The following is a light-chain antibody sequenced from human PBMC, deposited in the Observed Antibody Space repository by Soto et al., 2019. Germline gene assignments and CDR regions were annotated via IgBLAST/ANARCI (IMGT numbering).Light chain of an antibody. Sequence: EIVLTQSPGTLSLSPGERATLSCRASQSVSSSYLAWYQQKPGQAPRLLIYGASSRDTCIPDRCSGSASGTDFPLTISRLEPEDFAVYYCQQYGSSPLTFGGGTKVEIK. CDR2: GAS. J-gene: IGKJ4*01. CDR3: QQYGSSPLT. V-gene: IGKV3-20*01. CDR1: QSVSSSY.